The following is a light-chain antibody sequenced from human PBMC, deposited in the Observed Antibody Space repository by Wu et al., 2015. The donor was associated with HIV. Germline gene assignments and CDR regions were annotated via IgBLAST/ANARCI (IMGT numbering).Light chain of an antibody. CDR3: QQYGGSPS. CDR2: GAS. V-gene: IGKV3-20*01. J-gene: IGKJ4*01. CDR1: QTIRSNS. Sequence: DIVLTQSPDILSLSPGDRATLSCRASQTIRSNSLAWYQQKPGQAPTVLIYGASRRATGIPDRFSGSGSGTDFTLTISRLEPEDFAVYYCQQYGGSPSFGGGTKVEI.